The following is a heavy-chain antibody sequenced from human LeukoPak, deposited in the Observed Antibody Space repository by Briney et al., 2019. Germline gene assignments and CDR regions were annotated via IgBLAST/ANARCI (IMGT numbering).Heavy chain of an antibody. CDR3: AKDELDGSGSHSEYYFDY. J-gene: IGHJ4*02. CDR1: GFTFDDYT. Sequence: GGSLRLSCAASGFTFDDYTMHWVRQAPGKGLEWVSLISWDGGSTYYADSVKGRFTISRDNSKNSLYLQMNSLRTEDTALYYCAKDELDGSGSHSEYYFDYWGQGTLVTVSS. D-gene: IGHD3-10*01. CDR2: ISWDGGST. V-gene: IGHV3-43*01.